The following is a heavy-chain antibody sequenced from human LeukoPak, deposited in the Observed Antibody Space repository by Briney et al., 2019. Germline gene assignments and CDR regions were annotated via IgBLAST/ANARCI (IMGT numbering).Heavy chain of an antibody. V-gene: IGHV4-39*01. Sequence: PSETLSLTCTVSGGSISSSSYYWGWIRQPPGKGLEWIGSIYYSGSTYYNPSLKSRVTISVDTSKNQFSLKLSSVTAADTAVYYCAGGITYGSGSYYHLDYWGQGTLVTVSS. D-gene: IGHD3-10*01. CDR1: GGSISSSSYY. CDR3: AGGITYGSGSYYHLDY. J-gene: IGHJ4*02. CDR2: IYYSGST.